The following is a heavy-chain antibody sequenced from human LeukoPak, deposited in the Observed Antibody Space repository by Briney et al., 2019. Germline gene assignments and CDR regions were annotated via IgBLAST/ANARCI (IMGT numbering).Heavy chain of an antibody. D-gene: IGHD3-10*01. J-gene: IGHJ6*03. CDR1: GFTFSSYS. CDR2: IRYNGNNQ. Sequence: HPGGSLRLSCAASGFTFSSYSMNWVRQAPGKGLEWVAFIRYNGNNQYYADSVKGRFTISRDNSKNTLYLQMNSLKGDDTAVYYCAKDSAFYYIDVWGKGTTVIISS. CDR3: AKDSAFYYIDV. V-gene: IGHV3-30*02.